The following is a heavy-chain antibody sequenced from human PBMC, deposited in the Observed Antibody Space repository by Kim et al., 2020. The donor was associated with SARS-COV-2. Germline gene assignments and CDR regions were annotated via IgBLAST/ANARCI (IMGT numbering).Heavy chain of an antibody. CDR2: TT. Sequence: TTYYNPSLKSRVTISVDTSKNQFSLKLSSVTAADTAVYYCARLKINAFDIWGQGTMVTVSS. CDR3: ARLKINAFDI. V-gene: IGHV4-39*01. J-gene: IGHJ3*02.